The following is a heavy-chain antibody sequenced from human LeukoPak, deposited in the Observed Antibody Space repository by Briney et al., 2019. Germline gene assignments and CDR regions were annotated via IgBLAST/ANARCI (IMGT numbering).Heavy chain of an antibody. CDR2: IDPSGST. CDR1: GVSITGYY. J-gene: IGHJ5*02. CDR3: ARIRCGPTQHRCYNH. V-gene: IGHV4-34*01. Sequence: PSETLSLTCGVHGVSITGYYWSWIRQPPGEALQWIGEIDPSGSTIENPSLKSRVTLSMDTSMNQLFLTLTSVTAADAATYYCARIRCGPTQHRCYNHWGRGALVT. D-gene: IGHD2-8*01.